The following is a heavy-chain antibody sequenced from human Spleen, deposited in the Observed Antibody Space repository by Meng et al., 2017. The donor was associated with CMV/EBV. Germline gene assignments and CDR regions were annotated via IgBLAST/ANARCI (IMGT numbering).Heavy chain of an antibody. J-gene: IGHJ6*02. CDR2: IWHSGST. CDR3: ARGGIAAPQNHYYYYYGMDV. V-gene: IGHV4-4*02. D-gene: IGHD6-6*01. CDR1: GGSISTNKW. Sequence: SETLSLTCAVSGGSISTNKWWGWARQPPGKGLEWIGEIWHSGSTNYNPSLKSRVTISIDKSKNQFSLKLSSVTAADTAVYYCARGGIAAPQNHYYYYYGMDVWGQGTTVTVSS.